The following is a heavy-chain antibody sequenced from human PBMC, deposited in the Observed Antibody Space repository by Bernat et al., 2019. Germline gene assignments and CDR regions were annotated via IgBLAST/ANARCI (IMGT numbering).Heavy chain of an antibody. CDR1: GFTFSSYW. D-gene: IGHD6-13*01. CDR2: INSDGSRT. Sequence: EVQLVESGGGLVQPGGSLRLSCAASGFTFSSYWMYWVRQAPGKGLVWVSRINSDGSRTSYADSVKGRFTISRDNAKKTLYLEMNSLRAEDTAVYYCARALVLGMDVWGQGTTVTVSS. J-gene: IGHJ6*02. CDR3: ARALVLGMDV. V-gene: IGHV3-74*01.